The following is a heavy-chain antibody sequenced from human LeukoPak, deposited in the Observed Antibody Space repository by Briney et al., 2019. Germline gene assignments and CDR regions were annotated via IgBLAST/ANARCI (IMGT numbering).Heavy chain of an antibody. D-gene: IGHD5-12*01. J-gene: IGHJ4*02. CDR2: ISWNSGSI. Sequence: PGRSLRLSCAASGFTFDDYAMHCVRQAPGKGLEWVSGISWNSGSIGYADSVKGRFTISRDNAKNSLYLQMNSLRAEDTALYYCAKDLGYSGYDSIFDYWGQGTLVTVSS. CDR3: AKDLGYSGYDSIFDY. CDR1: GFTFDDYA. V-gene: IGHV3-9*01.